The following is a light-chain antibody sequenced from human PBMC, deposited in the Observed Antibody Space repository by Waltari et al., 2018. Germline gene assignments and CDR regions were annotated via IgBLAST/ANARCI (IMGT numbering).Light chain of an antibody. V-gene: IGLV3-1*01. CDR1: ELGDKY. J-gene: IGLJ2*01. CDR2: QDS. CDR3: QAWDSTIYVV. Sequence: SYELTQPPSVSVSPGQTASITCPGAELGDKYFCWYQQKPGQSPLPVMYQDSTRPSGIPERFSGSNSGNTATLTISGTQAMDEADDYGQAWDSTIYVVFGGGTRLTVL.